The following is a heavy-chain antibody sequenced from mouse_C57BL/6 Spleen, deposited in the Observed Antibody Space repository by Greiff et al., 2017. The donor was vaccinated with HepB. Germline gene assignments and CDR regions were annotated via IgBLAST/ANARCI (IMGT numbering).Heavy chain of an antibody. Sequence: VKLMESGPGLVAPSQSLSITCTVSGFSLTSYGVDWVRQSPGKGLEWLGVIWGVGSTNYNSALKSRLSISKDNSKSQVFLKMNSLQTDDTAMYYCASGGHYYYGSSPFAYWGQGTLVTVSA. CDR2: IWGVGST. D-gene: IGHD1-1*01. CDR3: ASGGHYYYGSSPFAY. CDR1: GFSLTSYG. V-gene: IGHV2-6*01. J-gene: IGHJ3*01.